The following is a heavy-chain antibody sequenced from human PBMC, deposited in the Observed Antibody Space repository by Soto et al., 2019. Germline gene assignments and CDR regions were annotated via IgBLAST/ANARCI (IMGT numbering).Heavy chain of an antibody. V-gene: IGHV4-4*07. Sequence: PSLTCSVSGVSISNYYWNWIRQPAGKGPEWIGRVYNSGTTNSNPSLRSRVTMSIDTAKRQFSLNLRSVTAADTAVYFCARGGEPASGTRALDFWGQGILVTVSS. D-gene: IGHD2-21*01. J-gene: IGHJ4*02. CDR3: ARGGEPASGTRALDF. CDR2: VYNSGTT. CDR1: GVSISNYY.